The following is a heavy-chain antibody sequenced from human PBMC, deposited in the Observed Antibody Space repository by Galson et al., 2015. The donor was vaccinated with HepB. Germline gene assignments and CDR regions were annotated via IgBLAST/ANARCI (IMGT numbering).Heavy chain of an antibody. CDR1: GGTFSSYA. D-gene: IGHD2-15*01. Sequence: SVKVSCKASGGTFSSYAISWVRQAPGQGLEWMGGIIPIFGTANYAQKFQGRVTITADKSTSTAYMELGSLRSEDTAVYYCASGGEKRYGMDVWGQGTTVTVSS. J-gene: IGHJ6*02. CDR2: IIPIFGTA. V-gene: IGHV1-69*06. CDR3: ASGGEKRYGMDV.